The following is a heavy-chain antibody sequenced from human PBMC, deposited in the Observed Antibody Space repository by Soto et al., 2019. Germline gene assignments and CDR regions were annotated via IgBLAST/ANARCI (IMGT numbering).Heavy chain of an antibody. J-gene: IGHJ6*02. CDR1: GGTFSSYA. CDR3: AAKDSSSSVYYYGMDV. Sequence: GASVKVSCKASGGTFSSYAISWVRQAPGQGLEWMGGIIPIFGTANYVQKFQGRVTITADESTSTAYMELSSLRSEDTAVYYCAAKDSSSSVYYYGMDVWGQGTTVTVSS. D-gene: IGHD6-6*01. V-gene: IGHV1-69*13. CDR2: IIPIFGTA.